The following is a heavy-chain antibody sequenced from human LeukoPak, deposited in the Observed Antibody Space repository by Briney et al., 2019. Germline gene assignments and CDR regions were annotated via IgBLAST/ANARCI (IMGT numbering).Heavy chain of an antibody. CDR2: INPSGGST. D-gene: IGHD2-15*01. V-gene: IGHV1-46*01. CDR1: GYTFTSYY. CDR3: ARVRYCSGGSCLAAYDY. J-gene: IGHJ4*02. Sequence: ASVKVSCKASGYTFTSYYMHWVRQAPGQGLEWMGIINPSGGSTSYAQKFQGRVTMTRDTSTSTVYMELSSLRSEDTAVYYCARVRYCSGGSCLAAYDYWGQGTLVTVSS.